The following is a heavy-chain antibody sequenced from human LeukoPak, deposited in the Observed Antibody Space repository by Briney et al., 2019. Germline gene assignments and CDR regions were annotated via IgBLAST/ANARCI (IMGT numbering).Heavy chain of an antibody. D-gene: IGHD1-26*01. CDR3: ASPGSYWNNWFDP. J-gene: IGHJ5*02. CDR1: GFTFSTYA. CDR2: ISYDGSNK. Sequence: GGSLRLSCAASGFTFSTYAMHWVRQAPGKGLEWVAVISYDGSNKYYADSVKGRFTISRDNSKNTLYLQMNSLRAEDTAVYYCASPGSYWNNWFDPWGQGTLVTVSS. V-gene: IGHV3-30*19.